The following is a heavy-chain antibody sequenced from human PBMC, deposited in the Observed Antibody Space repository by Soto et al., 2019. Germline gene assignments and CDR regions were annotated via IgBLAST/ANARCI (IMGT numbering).Heavy chain of an antibody. CDR2: ISYDGSNK. D-gene: IGHD2-2*01. CDR3: AKDIVVVPADPGALDY. CDR1: GFTLRNYG. J-gene: IGHJ4*02. Sequence: GGSLGLSCAASGFTLRNYGMHWVRQAPGKGLEWVAVISYDGSNKYYADSVKGRFTISRDNSKNTLYLQMNSLRAEDTAVYYRAKDIVVVPADPGALDYWGQGTLVTVSS. V-gene: IGHV3-30*18.